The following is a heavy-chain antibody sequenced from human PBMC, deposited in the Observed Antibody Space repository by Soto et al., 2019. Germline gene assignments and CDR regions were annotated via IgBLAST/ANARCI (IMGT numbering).Heavy chain of an antibody. CDR2: IYYSGST. CDR3: ARAKEGPPALRWVGP. Sequence: SETLSLTCTVSGGSISSYYWSWIRQPPGKGLEWIGYIYYSGSTNYNPSLKSRVTISLETSKNQSSLKLSSVTAADTAVYYCARAKEGPPALRWVGPWGQGTLATVSS. J-gene: IGHJ5*02. CDR1: GGSISSYY. V-gene: IGHV4-59*01.